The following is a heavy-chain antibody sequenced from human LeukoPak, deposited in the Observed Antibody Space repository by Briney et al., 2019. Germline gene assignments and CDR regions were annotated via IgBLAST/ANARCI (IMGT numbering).Heavy chain of an antibody. J-gene: IGHJ4*02. CDR1: GXTFSSYS. V-gene: IGHV3-21*01. D-gene: IGHD3-10*01. CDR3: ARDLSDYGSWDY. CDR2: ISSSSSYI. Sequence: TGGSLRLSCAASGXTFSSYSVNWVRQAPGKGLEWVSSISSSSSYIYYADSVKGRFTISRDNAKNSLYLQMNSLRAEDTAVYYCARDLSDYGSWDYWGQGTLVTVSS.